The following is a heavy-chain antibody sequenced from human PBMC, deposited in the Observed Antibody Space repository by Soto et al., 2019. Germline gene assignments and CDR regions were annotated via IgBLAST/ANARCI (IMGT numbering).Heavy chain of an antibody. V-gene: IGHV1-24*01. J-gene: IGHJ3*02. CDR2: FDPEDGET. Sequence: ASVKVSCKVSGYTLTELSMHWVRQAPGKGLEWTGGFDPEDGETIYAQKFQGRVTMTEDTSTDTAYMELSSLRSEDTAVYYCATGYSAARDFSIEYAFDIWGQGTMVTVSS. D-gene: IGHD6-6*01. CDR1: GYTLTELS. CDR3: ATGYSAARDFSIEYAFDI.